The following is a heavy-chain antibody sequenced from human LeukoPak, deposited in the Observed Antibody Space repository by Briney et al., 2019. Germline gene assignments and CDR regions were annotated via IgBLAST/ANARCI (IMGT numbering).Heavy chain of an antibody. V-gene: IGHV3-7*01. CDR3: ARDAYYDFWSGYSHFFDY. D-gene: IGHD3-3*01. CDR1: GFTFSSYW. J-gene: IGHJ4*02. Sequence: GGSLRLSCAASGFTFSSYWMSWVRQAPGKGLEWVANIKQDGSEKYYVDSVKGRFTISRDNAKNPLYLQMNSLRAEDTAVYYCARDAYYDFWSGYSHFFDYWGREPWSPSPQ. CDR2: IKQDGSEK.